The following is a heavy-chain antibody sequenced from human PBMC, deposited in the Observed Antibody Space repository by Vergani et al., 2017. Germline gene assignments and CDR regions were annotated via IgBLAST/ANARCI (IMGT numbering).Heavy chain of an antibody. CDR3: AKDASIVGATSGWPDAFDI. CDR1: GFTFSSYA. V-gene: IGHV3-23*01. D-gene: IGHD1-26*01. J-gene: IGHJ3*02. Sequence: EVQLLESGGGLVQPGGSLRLSCAASGFTFSSYAMSWVRPAPGKGLEWVSAISGSGGSTYYAGSVKGRFTISRDNSKNTLYLQMNSLRAEDTAVYYCAKDASIVGATSGWPDAFDIWGQGTMVTVSS. CDR2: ISGSGGST.